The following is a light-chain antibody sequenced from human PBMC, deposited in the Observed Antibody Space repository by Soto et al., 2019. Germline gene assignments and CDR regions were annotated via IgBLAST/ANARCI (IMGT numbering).Light chain of an antibody. CDR2: GNS. CDR3: QSYDSSLGVV. J-gene: IGLJ2*01. Sequence: QSVLTQPPSVSGAPGQRVTISCTGSSSNIGAGYDVHWYQQLPGTAPKLLIYGNSNRPSGVPDRFSGSKSGTAASLAIAGLQAEDEAYYCCQSYDSSLGVVFGGGTKLTVL. V-gene: IGLV1-40*01. CDR1: SSNIGAGYD.